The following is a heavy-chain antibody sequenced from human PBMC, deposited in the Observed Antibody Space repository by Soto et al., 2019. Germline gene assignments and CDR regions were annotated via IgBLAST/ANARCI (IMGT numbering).Heavy chain of an antibody. Sequence: ASVKVSCKASGYTFTSYAMHWVRQAPGQRLEWMGWINAGNGNTKYSQKFQGRVTITRDTSASTAYMELSSLRSEDTAVYYCARGRAAGPTDYGMDVWGQGTTVTVSS. CDR1: GYTFTSYA. CDR2: INAGNGNT. J-gene: IGHJ6*02. D-gene: IGHD6-13*01. CDR3: ARGRAAGPTDYGMDV. V-gene: IGHV1-3*01.